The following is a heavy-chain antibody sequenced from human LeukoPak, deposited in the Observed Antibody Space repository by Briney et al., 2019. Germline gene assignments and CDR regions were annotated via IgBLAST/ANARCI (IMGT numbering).Heavy chain of an antibody. CDR3: ASPPGYDSSGSNAFDI. Sequence: SVKVSCTASGGTFSSYAISWVRQAPGQGLEWMGGIIPIFGTANYAQKFQGRVTITADESTSTAYMELSSLRSEDTAVYYCASPPGYDSSGSNAFDIWGQGTMVTVSS. CDR2: IIPIFGTA. D-gene: IGHD3-22*01. J-gene: IGHJ3*02. V-gene: IGHV1-69*01. CDR1: GGTFSSYA.